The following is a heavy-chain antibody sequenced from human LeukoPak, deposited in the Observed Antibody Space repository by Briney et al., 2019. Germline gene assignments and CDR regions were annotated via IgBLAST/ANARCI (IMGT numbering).Heavy chain of an antibody. Sequence: GGSLRLSCGASGFTFSSYEMNWVRQAPGKGLEWVSYISSSGSTIYYADSAKGRFTISRDNAKNSLYLQMNSLRAEDTAVYYCAREGIVGATRVTDSWGQGTLVTVSS. V-gene: IGHV3-48*03. CDR2: ISSSGSTI. CDR3: AREGIVGATRVTDS. D-gene: IGHD1-26*01. CDR1: GFTFSSYE. J-gene: IGHJ4*02.